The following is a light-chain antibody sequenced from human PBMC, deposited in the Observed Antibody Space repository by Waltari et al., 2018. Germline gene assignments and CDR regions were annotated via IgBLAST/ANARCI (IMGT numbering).Light chain of an antibody. V-gene: IGLV2-14*03. Sequence: QSALTQPASVSGSPGQSTIISCTATSGDLGPFDYFPWYQQHPGKPPKVLLYDVPKRPSGVSNRFSGSKSGNTASLTISGLQAEDEADYYCSSYTISRTWVFGGGTNLTVL. CDR1: SGDLGPFDY. CDR3: SSYTISRTWV. J-gene: IGLJ3*02. CDR2: DVP.